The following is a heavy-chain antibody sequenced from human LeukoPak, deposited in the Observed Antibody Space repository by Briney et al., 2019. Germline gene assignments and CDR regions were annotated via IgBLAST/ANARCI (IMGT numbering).Heavy chain of an antibody. CDR2: IYYSGST. Sequence: MSSETLSLTCTVSGDSISSYYWSWIRQPPGKGLEWIGYIYYSGSTNYNPSLKSRVTISVDTSKNQFSLKLSSVAAADTAVYYCASGLPAAHLDYWGQGTLVTVSS. D-gene: IGHD2-2*01. J-gene: IGHJ4*02. CDR3: ASGLPAAHLDY. V-gene: IGHV4-59*01. CDR1: GDSISSYY.